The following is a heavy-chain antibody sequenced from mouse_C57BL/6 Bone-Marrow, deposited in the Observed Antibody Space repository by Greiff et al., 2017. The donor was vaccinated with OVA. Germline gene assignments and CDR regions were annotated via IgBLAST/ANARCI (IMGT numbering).Heavy chain of an antibody. Sequence: VQLKESGAELARPGASVKMSCKASGYTFTSYTMHWVKQRPGQGLEWIGYINPSSGYTKYNQKFKDKATLTADKSSSTAYMQLSSLTSEDSAVYYCARQALYAMDYWGQGTSVTVSS. J-gene: IGHJ4*01. D-gene: IGHD3-1*01. CDR1: GYTFTSYT. V-gene: IGHV1-4*01. CDR2: INPSSGYT. CDR3: ARQALYAMDY.